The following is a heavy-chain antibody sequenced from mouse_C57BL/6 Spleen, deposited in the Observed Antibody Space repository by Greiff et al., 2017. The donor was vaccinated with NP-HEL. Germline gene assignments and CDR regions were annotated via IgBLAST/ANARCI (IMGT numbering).Heavy chain of an antibody. CDR1: GYTFTSYW. CDR2: IHPNSGST. Sequence: VKLQQPGAELVKPGASVKLSCKASGYTFTSYWMHWVKQRPGQGLEWIGMIHPNSGSTNYNEKFKSKATLTVDKSSSTAYMQLSSLTSEDSAVYYCARGVYYDYDEDFDYWGQGTTLTVSS. J-gene: IGHJ2*01. V-gene: IGHV1-64*01. CDR3: ARGVYYDYDEDFDY. D-gene: IGHD2-4*01.